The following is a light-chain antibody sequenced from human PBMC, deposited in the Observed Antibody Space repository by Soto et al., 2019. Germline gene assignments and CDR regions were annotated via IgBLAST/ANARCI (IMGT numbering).Light chain of an antibody. J-gene: IGLJ3*02. V-gene: IGLV2-11*01. CDR2: DVS. CDR3: CSYAGTYNFWV. CDR1: NSDIGGYNY. Sequence: QSALTQPRSVSGSPGQSVTISCTGTNSDIGGYNYVSRYQQHPGKAPKVMIYDVSRRPSGVPDRFSGSKSGNTASLTISGLQAEDEADYYCCSYAGTYNFWVFGGGTKLTVL.